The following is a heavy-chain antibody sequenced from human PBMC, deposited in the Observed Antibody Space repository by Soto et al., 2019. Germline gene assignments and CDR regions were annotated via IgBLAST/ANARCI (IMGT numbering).Heavy chain of an antibody. D-gene: IGHD5-18*01. CDR1: GYTFTGYS. V-gene: IGHV1-2*04. CDR2: INPNSGGT. Sequence: ASVKLPSKASGYTFTGYSLHSLRQAPGQGLEWMGWINPNSGGTNYAQKFQGWVTMTRDTSISTAYMELSRLRSDDTAVYYCARETGIQNFDNWGQGTLVTV. CDR3: ARETGIQNFDN. J-gene: IGHJ4*02.